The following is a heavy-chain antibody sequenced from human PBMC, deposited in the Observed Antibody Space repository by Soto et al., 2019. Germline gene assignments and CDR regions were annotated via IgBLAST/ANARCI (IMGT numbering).Heavy chain of an antibody. J-gene: IGHJ6*02. CDR1: GYTRTELS. V-gene: IGHV1-24*01. D-gene: IGHD1-7*01. CDR2: FDPEDGET. Sequence: AAVKVSCKVSGYTRTELSMHWVRQAPGKGLEWMGGFDPEDGETIYAQKFQGRVTMTEDTSTDTAYMELSSLRSEDTAVYYCATCRNYGYYYYGMDVWGQGTTVTVSS. CDR3: ATCRNYGYYYYGMDV.